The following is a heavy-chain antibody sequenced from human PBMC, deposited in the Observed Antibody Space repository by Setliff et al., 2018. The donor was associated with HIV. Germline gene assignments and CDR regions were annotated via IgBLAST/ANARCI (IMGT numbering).Heavy chain of an antibody. CDR2: ISSYNGNT. J-gene: IGHJ4*02. Sequence: ASLRISCTASVYTFNRYGISWVRQATGQGLEWMGWISSYNGNTNYAQKLQGRVTMTTDTSTSTAYMELRSLRSDGTAVYYCARDRGIAVAGDSFDYWGQGTLVTVSS. D-gene: IGHD6-19*01. CDR1: VYTFNRYG. CDR3: ARDRGIAVAGDSFDY. V-gene: IGHV1-18*01.